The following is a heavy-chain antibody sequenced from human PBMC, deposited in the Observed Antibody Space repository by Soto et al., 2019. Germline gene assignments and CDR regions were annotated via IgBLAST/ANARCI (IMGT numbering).Heavy chain of an antibody. CDR2: INTYSGNT. Sequence: QVQLVQSGAEVKKPGASVKVSCKASDYTFTSYGISWVRQAPGQGLEWMGWINTYSGNTDYARKFQGRVTRTTDTSTSTAYMEMRSLRFDDMAVYYCARAAETRYYGMDVWGQGTTVTVSS. CDR1: DYTFTSYG. CDR3: ARAAETRYYGMDV. J-gene: IGHJ6*02. V-gene: IGHV1-18*03.